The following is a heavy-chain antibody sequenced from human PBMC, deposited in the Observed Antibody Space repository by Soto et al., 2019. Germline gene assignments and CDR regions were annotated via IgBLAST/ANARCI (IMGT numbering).Heavy chain of an antibody. CDR2: IYYSGST. J-gene: IGHJ4*02. Sequence: QVQLQESGPGLVKPSETLSLTCSVSGGSVSSGGYYWSWIRQPPGKGLEWIGCIYYSGSTDYNPSRKSRVTMSLDKSKNQFSLKLNSVTAADTDVYFCARAGSYRYFDYWGQGTLVTVSS. CDR3: ARAGSYRYFDY. CDR1: GGSVSSGGYY. V-gene: IGHV4-61*08. D-gene: IGHD3-10*01.